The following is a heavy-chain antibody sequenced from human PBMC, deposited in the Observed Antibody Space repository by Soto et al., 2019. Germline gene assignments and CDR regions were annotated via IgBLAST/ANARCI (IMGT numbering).Heavy chain of an antibody. Sequence: PSETLSLTCAVYGGSFSGYYWSWIRQPPGKGLERIGEINHSGSTNYNPSLKSRVTISVDTSKNQFSLKLSSVTAADTAVYYCARAGVAVNFDYWGQGTLVTVSS. CDR2: INHSGST. J-gene: IGHJ4*02. V-gene: IGHV4-34*01. CDR1: GGSFSGYY. D-gene: IGHD6-19*01. CDR3: ARAGVAVNFDY.